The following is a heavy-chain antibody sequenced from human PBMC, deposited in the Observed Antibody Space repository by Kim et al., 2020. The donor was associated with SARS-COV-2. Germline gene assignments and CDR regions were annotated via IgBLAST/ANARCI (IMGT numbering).Heavy chain of an antibody. J-gene: IGHJ6*02. V-gene: IGHV3-23*01. CDR3: AKASHYDILTGPVPYYYYYGMDV. Sequence: EWVSAISGSGGSTYYADSVKGRFTISRDNSKNTLYLQMNSLRAEDTAVYYCAKASHYDILTGPVPYYYYYGMDVWGQGTTVTVSS. CDR2: ISGSGGST. D-gene: IGHD3-9*01.